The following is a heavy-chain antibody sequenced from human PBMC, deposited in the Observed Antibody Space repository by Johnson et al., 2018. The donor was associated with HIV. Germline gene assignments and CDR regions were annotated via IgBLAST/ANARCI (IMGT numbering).Heavy chain of an antibody. J-gene: IGHJ3*02. CDR1: GFSFSSYA. D-gene: IGHD3-10*01. V-gene: IGHV3-30*14. Sequence: QVQLVESGGGVVQPGRSLRLSCAASGFSFSSYAMHWVRQAPGKGLEWVAVVSYDGSERYYADSVKGRFTISRDSSRNTVYLQMNSLRAEDTAVYYCARAVLWFGDHVFDMWGQGTMVTVSS. CDR3: ARAVLWFGDHVFDM. CDR2: VSYDGSER.